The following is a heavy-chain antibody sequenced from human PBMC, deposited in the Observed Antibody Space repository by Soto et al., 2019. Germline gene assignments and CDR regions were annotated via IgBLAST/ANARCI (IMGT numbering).Heavy chain of an antibody. CDR3: ARTGAIRYCSSTSCSVLASNRPYYYGMDV. D-gene: IGHD2-2*01. Sequence: PGGSLRLSCAASGFTFSSYSMNWVRQAPGKGLEWVSSISSSSSYIYYADSVKGRFTISRDNAKNSLYLQMNSLRAEDTAVYYCARTGAIRYCSSTSCSVLASNRPYYYGMDVWGQGTTVTVSS. CDR2: ISSSSSYI. CDR1: GFTFSSYS. J-gene: IGHJ6*02. V-gene: IGHV3-21*01.